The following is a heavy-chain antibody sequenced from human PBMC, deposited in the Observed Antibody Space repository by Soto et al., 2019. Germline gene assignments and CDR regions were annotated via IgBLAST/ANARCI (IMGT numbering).Heavy chain of an antibody. CDR1: GDSISITSYY. D-gene: IGHD2-15*01. CDR2: IHYSGST. Sequence: QLQLQVSGPGLVKPSETLSLTCTVSGDSISITSYYWGWVRQPPGKGLEWIGSIHYSGSTHYNPSLQSRVTISGDASKKQFSLKLRSVTAADTAVYYCASTKDETLYFDYWGQGTLVTVSS. V-gene: IGHV4-39*01. CDR3: ASTKDETLYFDY. J-gene: IGHJ4*02.